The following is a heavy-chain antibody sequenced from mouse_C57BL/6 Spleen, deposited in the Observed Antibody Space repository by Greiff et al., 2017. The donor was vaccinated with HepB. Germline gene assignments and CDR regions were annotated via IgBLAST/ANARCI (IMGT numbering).Heavy chain of an antibody. V-gene: IGHV14-4*01. J-gene: IGHJ1*03. D-gene: IGHD1-1*01. CDR1: GFNIKDDY. CDR3: TTSPDYYGSSPNV. Sequence: EVQLQQSGAELVRPGASVKLSCTASGFNIKDDYMHWVKQRPEQGLEWIGWIDPENGDTEYASKFQGKATITADTSSNTAYLQLSSLTSEDTAVYYCTTSPDYYGSSPNVWGTGTTVTVSS. CDR2: IDPENGDT.